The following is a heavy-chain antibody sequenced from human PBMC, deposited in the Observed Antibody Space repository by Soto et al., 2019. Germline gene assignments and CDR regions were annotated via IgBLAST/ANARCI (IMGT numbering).Heavy chain of an antibody. CDR2: INAGYGNI. CDR3: ARTSYVGASTIDY. J-gene: IGHJ4*02. V-gene: IGHV1-3*01. CDR1: GYTFTSHA. D-gene: IGHD5-12*01. Sequence: QVQLVQSGAEAKKPGASVKVSCKASGYTFTSHAMHWVRQAPGQGLEWMGWINAGYGNIKYSEKFQGRVTITWDTSARTAYMELTSLRSEDTAVYYCARTSYVGASTIDYWGQGTLVTVSS.